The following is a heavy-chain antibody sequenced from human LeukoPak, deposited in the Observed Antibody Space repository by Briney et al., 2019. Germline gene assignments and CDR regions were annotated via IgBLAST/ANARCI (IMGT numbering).Heavy chain of an antibody. V-gene: IGHV5-51*01. Sequence: HGESLKISCKASGYSFTNYWIGWVRQMPGKGLEWMGMINPGDTNIAYSPSFQGQVTISADRSISTAYLQWSSLKASDTAMYYCARPRRAERDEDFWGQGTLVTVPS. CDR3: ARPRRAERDEDF. D-gene: IGHD1-1*01. J-gene: IGHJ4*02. CDR1: GYSFTNYW. CDR2: INPGDTNI.